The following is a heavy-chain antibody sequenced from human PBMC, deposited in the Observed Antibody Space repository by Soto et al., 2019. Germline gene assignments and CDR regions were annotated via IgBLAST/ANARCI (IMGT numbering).Heavy chain of an antibody. CDR2: IYYTGST. D-gene: IGHD4-17*01. V-gene: IGHV4-31*03. CDR1: GGSITSGPYY. J-gene: IGHJ5*02. Sequence: QEQLQESGPGLVKPSQTLSLTCTVSGGSITSGPYYWSWIRQHPGKGLEWIGYIYYTGSTYSNPSLESRITMSVDTSKNQFSLKLRSVTAADTAVYYCARLFGDYVGWFDPWGQGTLVTVSS. CDR3: ARLFGDYVGWFDP.